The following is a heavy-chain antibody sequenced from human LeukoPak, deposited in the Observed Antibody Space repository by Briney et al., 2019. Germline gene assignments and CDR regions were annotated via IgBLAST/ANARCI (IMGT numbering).Heavy chain of an antibody. CDR2: ISAYNGNT. D-gene: IGHD6-19*01. CDR3: ARDSRSSAWGDFDY. CDR1: GYTFTSYG. J-gene: IGHJ4*02. Sequence: GASVKVSCKASGYTFTSYGISWVRQAPGQGLEWMGWISAYNGNTNYAQKLQGRVTMTTDTSTSTAYMELRRLRSDDTAVYYCARDSRSSAWGDFDYWGQGTLVTVSS. V-gene: IGHV1-18*01.